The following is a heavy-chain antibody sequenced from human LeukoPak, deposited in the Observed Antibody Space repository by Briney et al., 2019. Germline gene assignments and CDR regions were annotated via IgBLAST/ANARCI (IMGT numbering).Heavy chain of an antibody. J-gene: IGHJ4*02. V-gene: IGHV3-23*01. Sequence: GGSLRLSCAASGFTFSSYAMSWVPQAPGKGLEWVSAISGSGGSKYYAESVKGRFTISRDNSKNTLYLQMNSLRAEDTAVYYCAKDLSSIAAAGTPLDYWGQGTLVTVSS. CDR2: ISGSGGSK. CDR3: AKDLSSIAAAGTPLDY. CDR1: GFTFSSYA. D-gene: IGHD6-13*01.